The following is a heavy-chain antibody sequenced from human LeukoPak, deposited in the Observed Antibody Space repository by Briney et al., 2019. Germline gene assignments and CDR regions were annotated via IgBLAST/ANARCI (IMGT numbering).Heavy chain of an antibody. Sequence: GGSLRLSCATSGFTVSSNYMSWVRQAPGEGLEWVSIIFSGGSTYYADSVKGRFTISRDNSKNTLYLQMNSLRAEDTAVYYCASTSGWYEPIDYWGQGTLVTVSS. J-gene: IGHJ4*02. V-gene: IGHV3-53*01. D-gene: IGHD6-19*01. CDR3: ASTSGWYEPIDY. CDR2: IFSGGST. CDR1: GFTVSSNY.